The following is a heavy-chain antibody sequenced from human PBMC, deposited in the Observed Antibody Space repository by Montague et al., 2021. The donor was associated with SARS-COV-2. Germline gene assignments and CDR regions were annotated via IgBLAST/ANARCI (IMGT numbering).Heavy chain of an antibody. Sequence: TLSLTCTVPGDSISSSAYYWSWIRQHPGKGLEWIGYIYYTGSSYYNPTLRSRLTISVDTSKNQFSLKLNSVTAAETAVYYCARGGRAYCSGGSCYFVFDYWGQGTLVTVSS. CDR2: IYYTGSS. D-gene: IGHD2-15*01. J-gene: IGHJ4*02. CDR1: GDSISSSAYY. V-gene: IGHV4-31*03. CDR3: ARGGRAYCSGGSCYFVFDY.